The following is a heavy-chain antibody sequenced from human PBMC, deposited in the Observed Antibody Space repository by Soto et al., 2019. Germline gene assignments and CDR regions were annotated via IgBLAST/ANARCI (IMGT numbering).Heavy chain of an antibody. Sequence: ASVKVSCKASGFTFTAYYLHWVRQAPGQGLEWMGIIHPSDGSTTYSQKFQGRVTMTTYTSTITLYMELSSLTSDDTAIYDCAKEAGACDIWSQGTMVTVSS. V-gene: IGHV1-46*01. D-gene: IGHD3-10*01. CDR3: AKEAGACDI. CDR1: GFTFTAYY. J-gene: IGHJ3*02. CDR2: IHPSDGST.